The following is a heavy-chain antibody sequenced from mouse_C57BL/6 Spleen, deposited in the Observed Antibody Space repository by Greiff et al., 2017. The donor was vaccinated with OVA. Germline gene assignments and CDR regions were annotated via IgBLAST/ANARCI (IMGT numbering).Heavy chain of an antibody. Sequence: QVQLQQSGAELVKPGASVKISCKASGYAFSSYWMNWVKQRPGKGLEWIGQFYPGDGDTNYNGKFKGKATLTADKSSSTAYMQLSSLTSEDSAVYFCARADGSSSSYYAMDYWGQGTSVTVSS. CDR2: FYPGDGDT. V-gene: IGHV1-80*01. J-gene: IGHJ4*01. CDR3: ARADGSSSSYYAMDY. D-gene: IGHD1-1*01. CDR1: GYAFSSYW.